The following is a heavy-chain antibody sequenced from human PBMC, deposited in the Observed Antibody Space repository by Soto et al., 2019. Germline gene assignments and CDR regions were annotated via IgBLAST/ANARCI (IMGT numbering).Heavy chain of an antibody. V-gene: IGHV1-46*01. CDR3: ARGYGGYRAWFDP. J-gene: IGHJ5*02. Sequence: ASVKVSCKASGYIFTSYYLHWVRQAPGQGLEWMGWINPFDGSRMFAQSFQGRVTFTRDTSTSTVYMELSSLRSEDTAVYYCARGYGGYRAWFDPWGQGTLVTVPS. D-gene: IGHD5-12*01. CDR2: INPFDGSR. CDR1: GYIFTSYY.